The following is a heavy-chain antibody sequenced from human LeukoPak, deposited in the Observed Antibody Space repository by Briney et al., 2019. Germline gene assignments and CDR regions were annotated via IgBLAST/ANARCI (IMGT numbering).Heavy chain of an antibody. Sequence: PSETLSLTCTVSGGSISSYYWSWIRQPPGKGLEWIGYIYYSGSTNYNPSLKSRVTISVDTSKNQFSLKLSSVTAADTAVYYCARGNGDYVPNWFDPWGQGILVTVSS. D-gene: IGHD4-17*01. CDR2: IYYSGST. CDR1: GGSISSYY. J-gene: IGHJ5*02. CDR3: ARGNGDYVPNWFDP. V-gene: IGHV4-59*01.